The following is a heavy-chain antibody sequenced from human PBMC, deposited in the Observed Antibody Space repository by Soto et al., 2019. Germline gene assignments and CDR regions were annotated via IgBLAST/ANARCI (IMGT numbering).Heavy chain of an antibody. CDR2: IIPIFGTA. CDR3: ARGPEYSSSSVVDYYYYYGMDV. J-gene: IGHJ6*02. D-gene: IGHD6-6*01. V-gene: IGHV1-69*01. CDR1: GGTFSSYA. Sequence: QVQLVQSGAEVKKPGSSVKVSCKASGGTFSSYAISWVRQDPGQGREWMGGIIPIFGTANYAQKFQGRVTITADESTSTAYMELSSLRSEYTAVYYCARGPEYSSSSVVDYYYYYGMDVWGQGTTVTVSS.